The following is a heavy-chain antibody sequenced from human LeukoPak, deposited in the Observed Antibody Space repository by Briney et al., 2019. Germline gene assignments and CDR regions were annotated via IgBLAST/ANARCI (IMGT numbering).Heavy chain of an antibody. V-gene: IGHV3-66*01. CDR3: ARDRDTGNMDV. CDR1: GFTFSDYY. D-gene: IGHD3-10*01. CDR2: IYSGGST. J-gene: IGHJ6*03. Sequence: GGSLRLSCAASGFTFSDYYMSWIRQAPGKGLEWVSVIYSGGSTYYADSVKGRFTISRDNSKNTLYLQMNSLRAEDTAVYYCARDRDTGNMDVWGKGTTVTISS.